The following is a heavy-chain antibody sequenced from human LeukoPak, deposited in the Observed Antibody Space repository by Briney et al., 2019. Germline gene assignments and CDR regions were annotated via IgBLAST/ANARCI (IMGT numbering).Heavy chain of an antibody. V-gene: IGHV1-18*01. J-gene: IGHJ3*01. CDR1: GYNFASYG. CDR3: ARDRLTSSSFRYYYATAGYQSDAFDV. D-gene: IGHD3-22*01. Sequence: ASVKVSCKTSGYNFASYGINWVRQAPGQGLEWMGWISGYNGNTDYAQNSQGRVTMTRDTSTSTVYMELRSLRSDDTAVYYCARDRLTSSSFRYYYATAGYQSDAFDVWGQGTMVTVSS. CDR2: ISGYNGNT.